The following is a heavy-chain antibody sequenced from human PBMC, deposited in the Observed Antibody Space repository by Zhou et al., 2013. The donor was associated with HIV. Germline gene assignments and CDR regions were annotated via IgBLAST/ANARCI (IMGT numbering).Heavy chain of an antibody. D-gene: IGHD4-17*01. J-gene: IGHJ4*02. CDR3: ARDPPGSRATVTGFDY. V-gene: IGHV1-46*01. CDR2: INPSGGST. CDR1: GYSFTSYY. Sequence: QVQLVQSGAEVKNPGASVKVSCKASGYSFTSYYIHWVRQAPGQGLEWMGIINPSGGSTSYAQKFQGRVTMTRDTSTSTVYMELSSLRSEDTAVYYCARDPPGSRATVTGFDYWGQGTLVTVSS.